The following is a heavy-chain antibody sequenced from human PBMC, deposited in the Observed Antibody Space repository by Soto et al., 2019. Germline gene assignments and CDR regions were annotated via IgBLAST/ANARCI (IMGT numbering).Heavy chain of an antibody. D-gene: IGHD2-2*02. CDR3: ARDLGIVVVPAAIKSGYYGMDV. V-gene: IGHV1-46*01. CDR2: INPGGGST. J-gene: IGHJ6*02. Sequence: GASVKVSCKASGYTFTSYYMHWVRQAPGQGLEWMGIINPGGGSTSYAQKFQGRVTMTRDTSTSTVYMELSSLRSEDTAVYYCARDLGIVVVPAAIKSGYYGMDVWGQGTTVTVSS. CDR1: GYTFTSYY.